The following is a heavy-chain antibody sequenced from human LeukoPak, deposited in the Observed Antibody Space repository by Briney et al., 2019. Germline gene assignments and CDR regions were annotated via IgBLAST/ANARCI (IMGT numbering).Heavy chain of an antibody. V-gene: IGHV4-61*02. CDR2: IYTSGST. D-gene: IGHD3-22*01. CDR1: GGSISSGSYY. J-gene: IGHJ4*02. CDR3: ATHDKPSSGYYGY. Sequence: SQTLSLTCTVSGGSISSGSYYWSWIRQPAGKGLEWIGRIYTSGSTNYNPSLKSRVTISVDTSKNQFSLKLSSVTAADTAVYYCATHDKPSSGYYGYWGQGTLVTVSS.